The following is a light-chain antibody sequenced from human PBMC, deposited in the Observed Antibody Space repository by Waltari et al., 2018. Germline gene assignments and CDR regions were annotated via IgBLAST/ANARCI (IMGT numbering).Light chain of an antibody. Sequence: QSVLTQPASVSGSPGQSITISCTGTRGDVGGYDCVSWYQQQPGKAPKLMTYDVKNRPSGVSTRFSGSKPGDTASLTISGLQAEDVADYYCSSYAVTATLLFGGGTTLTVL. J-gene: IGLJ2*01. V-gene: IGLV2-14*03. CDR3: SSYAVTATLL. CDR2: DVK. CDR1: RGDVGGYDC.